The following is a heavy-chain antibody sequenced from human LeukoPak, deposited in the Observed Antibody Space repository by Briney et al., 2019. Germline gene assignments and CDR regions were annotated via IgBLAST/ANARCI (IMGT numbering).Heavy chain of an antibody. CDR3: ASTNRLDY. CDR1: GFTVSSNY. D-gene: IGHD2/OR15-2a*01. V-gene: IGHV3-74*01. Sequence: PGGSLRLSCAASGFTVSSNYMSWVRQAPGKGLVWVSRINSDGSSTSYADSVKGRFTISRDNAKNTLYLQMNSLRAEDTAVYYCASTNRLDYWGQGTLVTVSS. J-gene: IGHJ4*02. CDR2: INSDGSST.